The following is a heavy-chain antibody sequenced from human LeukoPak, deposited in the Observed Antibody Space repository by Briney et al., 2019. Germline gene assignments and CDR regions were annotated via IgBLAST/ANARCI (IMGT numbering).Heavy chain of an antibody. V-gene: IGHV3-30-3*01. CDR2: ISYDGSNT. Sequence: PGGSLRLSCAASGFTFSSYAMHWVRQAPGKGLEWVAVISYDGSNTYYADSVKGRFTISRDNSKNTLYLQMNSLRAEDTAVYYCARARWLRLYDAFDIWGQGTMVTVSS. J-gene: IGHJ3*02. CDR3: ARARWLRLYDAFDI. CDR1: GFTFSSYA. D-gene: IGHD5-12*01.